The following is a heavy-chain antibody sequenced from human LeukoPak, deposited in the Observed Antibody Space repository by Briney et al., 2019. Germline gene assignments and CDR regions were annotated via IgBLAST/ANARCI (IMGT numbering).Heavy chain of an antibody. V-gene: IGHV3-48*04. CDR1: GFTFSSYS. Sequence: QPGGSLRLSCAASGFTFSSYSMNWVRQAPGKGLEWVSYISSSSSTIYYADSVKGRFTISRDNAKNSLYLQMNSLRAEDTAVYYCARDFLVGGLGRASDIWGQGTMVTVSS. CDR2: ISSSSSTI. D-gene: IGHD2/OR15-2a*01. J-gene: IGHJ3*02. CDR3: ARDFLVGGLGRASDI.